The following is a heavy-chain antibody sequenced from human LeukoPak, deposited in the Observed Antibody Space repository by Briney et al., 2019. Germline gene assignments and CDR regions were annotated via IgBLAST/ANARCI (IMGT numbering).Heavy chain of an antibody. CDR1: GFTFSSYA. V-gene: IGHV3-23*01. Sequence: GGSLRLSCATSGFTFSSYAMSWVRQAPGKGPEWVSAVRGSPPDTYYADSVEGRFTISRDNSKNTLYLQMNSLRDEDTAVYYCAKDRSGGLQQLDYWGQGTPVTVSS. D-gene: IGHD6-13*01. CDR2: VRGSPPDT. CDR3: AKDRSGGLQQLDY. J-gene: IGHJ4*02.